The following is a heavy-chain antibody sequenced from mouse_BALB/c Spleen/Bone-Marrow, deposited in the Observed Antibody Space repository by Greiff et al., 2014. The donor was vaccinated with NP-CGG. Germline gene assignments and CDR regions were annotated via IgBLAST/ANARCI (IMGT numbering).Heavy chain of an antibody. V-gene: IGHV5-4*02. Sequence: EVKLQESGGGLVKPGGSLKLSCAASGFTFSDYYMYWVRQTPEKRLEWVATISDGGSYTYYPDSVKGRFTISRDNAKNNLYLQMSSLKSEDTAMYYCARGGGNYEGAWSAYWGQGTLVTVSA. CDR2: ISDGGSYT. CDR1: GFTFSDYY. D-gene: IGHD2-1*01. CDR3: ARGGGNYEGAWSAY. J-gene: IGHJ3*01.